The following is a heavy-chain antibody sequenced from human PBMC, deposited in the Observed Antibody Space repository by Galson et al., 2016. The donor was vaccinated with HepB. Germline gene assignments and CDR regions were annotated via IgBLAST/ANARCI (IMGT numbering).Heavy chain of an antibody. Sequence: QSGAEVKEPGESLKISCTGSGYNFSTYCMAWVRQMPGKGLECMGIIYPSDSETRYSPSFQGQVTISADKSINTAYLQWGSLKASDTAIYYCATLGLPSRSPDAFAIWGQGTMVTVSS. J-gene: IGHJ3*02. CDR2: IYPSDSET. CDR3: ATLGLPSRSPDAFAI. CDR1: GYNFSTYC. V-gene: IGHV5-51*01. D-gene: IGHD2-2*01.